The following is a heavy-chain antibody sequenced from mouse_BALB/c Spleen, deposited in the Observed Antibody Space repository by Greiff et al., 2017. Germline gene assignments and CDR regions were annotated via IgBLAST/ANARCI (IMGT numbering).Heavy chain of an antibody. D-gene: IGHD2-1*01. Sequence: QVQLQQSGPGLVQPSQSLSITCTVSGFSLTSYGVHWVRQSPGKGLEWLGVIWSGGSTDYNAAFISRLSISKDNSKSQVFFKMNSLQANDTAIYYCARNEGLGNFLYYAMDYWGQGTSVTVSS. CDR2: IWSGGST. CDR1: GFSLTSYG. V-gene: IGHV2-2*02. CDR3: ARNEGLGNFLYYAMDY. J-gene: IGHJ4*01.